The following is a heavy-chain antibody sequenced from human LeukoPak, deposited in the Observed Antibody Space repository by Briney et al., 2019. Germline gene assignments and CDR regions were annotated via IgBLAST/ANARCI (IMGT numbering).Heavy chain of an antibody. Sequence: PGGSLRLSCAVSGFTFSSYDMSWVRQAPGKGLEWVSAISGSGGSTYYADSVKGRFTIYRDNPKTTLYLQINSLTAEDTAVYYCAKAPNWNDGPLYYFDYWGQGTLVTVSS. D-gene: IGHD1-1*01. J-gene: IGHJ4*02. CDR1: GFTFSSYD. CDR2: ISGSGGST. CDR3: AKAPNWNDGPLYYFDY. V-gene: IGHV3-23*01.